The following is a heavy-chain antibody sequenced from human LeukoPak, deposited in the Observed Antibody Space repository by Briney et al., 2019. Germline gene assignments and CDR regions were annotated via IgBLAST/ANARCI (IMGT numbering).Heavy chain of an antibody. D-gene: IGHD3-22*01. J-gene: IGHJ4*02. CDR2: IYTSGST. Sequence: SETLSLTCTVSGCSISSYYWSWIRQPAGKGLEWIGRIYTSGSTNYNPSLKSRVTMSVDTSKNQFSLKLSSVTAADTAVYYCARGGRVVVKGSSFDYWGQGTLVTVSS. CDR3: ARGGRVVVKGSSFDY. V-gene: IGHV4-4*07. CDR1: GCSISSYY.